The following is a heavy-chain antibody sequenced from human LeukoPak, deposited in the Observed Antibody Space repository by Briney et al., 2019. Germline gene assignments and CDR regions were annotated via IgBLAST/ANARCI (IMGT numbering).Heavy chain of an antibody. J-gene: IGHJ6*02. D-gene: IGHD2-15*01. V-gene: IGHV3-23*01. CDR3: AKSPVPYCSGGSCYGMDV. CDR1: GFTFSNYY. CDR2: ISGSGGST. Sequence: GGSLRLSCAASGFTFSNYYMSWVRQAPGKGLEWVSVISGSGGSTYYADSVKGRFTISRDNSKNTLYLQMSSLRVEDTAGYYCAKSPVPYCSGGSCYGMDVWGQGTTVTVSS.